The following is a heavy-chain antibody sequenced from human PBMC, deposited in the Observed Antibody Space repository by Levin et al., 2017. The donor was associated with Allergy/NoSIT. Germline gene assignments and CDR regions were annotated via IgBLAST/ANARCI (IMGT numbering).Heavy chain of an antibody. Sequence: PGGSLRLSCAASGFTFDDYYMNWIRQAPGKGLEWVSYISSSGGTIYYADSVKGRFTISRDNAKNSLYLQMNSLRADDTAVYYCAGGKGASVALDYWGQGTVVTVST. J-gene: IGHJ4*02. V-gene: IGHV3-11*01. CDR3: AGGKGASVALDY. D-gene: IGHD1-26*01. CDR1: GFTFDDYY. CDR2: ISSSGGTI.